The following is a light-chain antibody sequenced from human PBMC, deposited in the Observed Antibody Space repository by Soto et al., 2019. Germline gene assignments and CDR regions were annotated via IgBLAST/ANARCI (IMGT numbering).Light chain of an antibody. CDR3: QQYGISPT. V-gene: IGKV3-20*01. J-gene: IGKJ1*01. CDR2: DVS. CDR1: QSVSSNY. Sequence: DIVLTQSPGTLSLSPGERATLSCRSSQSVSSNYLAWYQQKPDQAPRLVIYDVSGRATGIPDRFSGSGSGSDFTLHISRLEPEDSAVYYCQQYGISPTFGQGTKVEIK.